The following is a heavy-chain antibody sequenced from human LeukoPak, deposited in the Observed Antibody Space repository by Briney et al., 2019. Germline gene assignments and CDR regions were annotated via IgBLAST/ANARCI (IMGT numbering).Heavy chain of an antibody. J-gene: IGHJ4*02. V-gene: IGHV3-23*01. CDR1: GFTFSSYA. D-gene: IGHD5-12*01. CDR3: ASPTPPQWLRYDY. Sequence: PGGSLGLSCAASGFTFSSYAMSWVRQAPGKGLEWVSAISGSGGSTYYADSVKGRFTISRDNSKNTLYLQMNSLRAEDTAVYYCASPTPPQWLRYDYWGQGTLVTVSS. CDR2: ISGSGGST.